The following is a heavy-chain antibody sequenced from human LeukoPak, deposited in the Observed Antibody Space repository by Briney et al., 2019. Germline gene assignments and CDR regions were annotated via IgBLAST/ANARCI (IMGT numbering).Heavy chain of an antibody. CDR1: GFTVSSNY. J-gene: IGHJ4*02. Sequence: PGGSLRLSCAASGFTVSSNYMSWVHQAPGKGLEWVSVIYSGGSTYYADSVKGRFTISRDNSKNTLYLQMNSLRAEDTAVYYCALVMTTVTKGPFDYWGQGTLVTVSS. V-gene: IGHV3-66*01. CDR3: ALVMTTVTKGPFDY. D-gene: IGHD4-17*01. CDR2: IYSGGST.